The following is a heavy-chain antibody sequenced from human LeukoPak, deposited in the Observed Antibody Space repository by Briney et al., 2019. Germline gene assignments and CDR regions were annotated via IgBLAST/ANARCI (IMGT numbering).Heavy chain of an antibody. Sequence: PGGSLRLSCAASGFTFSSYAMSWVRQAPGKGLEWVSAISGSGGSTYYADSVKGRFTTSRDNPMNTLYLQMSSLRAEDTAVYYCAKDRGYTTGRDFDYWGQGALVTVSS. CDR2: ISGSGGST. J-gene: IGHJ4*02. CDR3: AKDRGYTTGRDFDY. CDR1: GFTFSSYA. V-gene: IGHV3-23*01. D-gene: IGHD3-10*01.